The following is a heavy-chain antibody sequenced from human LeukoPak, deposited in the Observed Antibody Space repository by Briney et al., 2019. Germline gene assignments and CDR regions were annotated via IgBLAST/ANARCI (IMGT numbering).Heavy chain of an antibody. D-gene: IGHD4-23*01. Sequence: SETLSLTCTVSGGSISSYYWSWIPQPPGKGLEWIGYIYYSGSTNYNPSLNGRVTISVDTSKNQFSLKLSSVTAAGTAVYYCAREVKLRYFDLWGRGTLVTVSS. CDR3: AREVKLRYFDL. V-gene: IGHV4-59*01. CDR1: GGSISSYY. J-gene: IGHJ2*01. CDR2: IYYSGST.